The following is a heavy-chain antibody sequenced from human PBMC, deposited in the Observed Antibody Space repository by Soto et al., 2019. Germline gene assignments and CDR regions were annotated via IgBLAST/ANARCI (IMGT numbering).Heavy chain of an antibody. CDR2: IYWDNDR. CDR1: GFSLSTSGVA. V-gene: IGHV2-5*02. Sequence: QITLKESGPTLVRPTQTLTLTCTFSGFSLSTSGVAVGWIRQPPGKALEWLALIYWDNDRRYRPSLKSRLTITKDPSKNQVVLILTNMDPVDTAPYYCAHRLVAAAGIRFDYWGQGTLVTVSS. D-gene: IGHD6-13*01. CDR3: AHRLVAAAGIRFDY. J-gene: IGHJ4*02.